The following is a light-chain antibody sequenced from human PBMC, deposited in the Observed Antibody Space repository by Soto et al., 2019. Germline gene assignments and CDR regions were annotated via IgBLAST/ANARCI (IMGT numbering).Light chain of an antibody. CDR2: GAS. J-gene: IGKJ1*01. Sequence: ETVLTQSPGTLSLSPGERATLSCRASQSVSSNYLAWYQHIPVQAPRLLIYGASTRATGIPARFSGSGSGTDFTLTISRLEPEDFAVYYCQQFDRSLPSWTFGQGTKVE. CDR1: QSVSSNY. CDR3: QQFDRSLPSWT. V-gene: IGKV3-20*01.